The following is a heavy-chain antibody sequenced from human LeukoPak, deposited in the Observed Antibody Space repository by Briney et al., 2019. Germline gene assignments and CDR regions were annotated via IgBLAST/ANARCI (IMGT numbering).Heavy chain of an antibody. CDR1: GYTFTGYY. Sequence: ASVKVSCKPSGYTFTGYYMHWVRHAPGQGREWMGWINPNSGGTNYAQKFQGRVTMTRDTSISTAYMELSRLRSDDTAVYYCARVGGVDFNAFDIWGQGTMVTVSS. CDR3: ARVGGVDFNAFDI. CDR2: INPNSGGT. V-gene: IGHV1-2*02. J-gene: IGHJ3*02. D-gene: IGHD3-3*01.